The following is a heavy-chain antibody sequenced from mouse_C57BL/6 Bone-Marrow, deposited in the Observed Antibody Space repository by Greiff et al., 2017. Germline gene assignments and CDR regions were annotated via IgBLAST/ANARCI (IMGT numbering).Heavy chain of an antibody. V-gene: IGHV1-64*01. CDR2: IHPNSGST. J-gene: IGHJ4*01. CDR1: GYTFTSYW. CDR3: AITGSYARDY. Sequence: QVQLHHPFSSLFPPGAVVKLSCKASGYTFTSYWMHWVKQRPGQGLEWIGMIHPNSGSTNYNEKFKSKATLTVDKSSSTAYMQLSSLTSEDSAVYYCAITGSYARDYWGQGTSVTVSS. D-gene: IGHD4-1*01.